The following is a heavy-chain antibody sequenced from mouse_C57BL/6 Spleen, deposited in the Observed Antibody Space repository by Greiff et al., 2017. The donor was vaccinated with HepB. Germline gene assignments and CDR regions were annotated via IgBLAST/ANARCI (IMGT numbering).Heavy chain of an antibody. D-gene: IGHD4-1*01. CDR1: GFTFSDYG. V-gene: IGHV5-17*01. J-gene: IGHJ3*01. CDR2: ISSGSSTI. Sequence: EVHLVESGGGLVKPGGSLKLSCAASGFTFSDYGMHWVRQAPEKGLEWVAYISSGSSTIYYAATVKGRFTISRDNAKNTLFLQMTSLRSEDTAMYYCATPGAFAYWGQGTLVTVSA. CDR3: ATPGAFAY.